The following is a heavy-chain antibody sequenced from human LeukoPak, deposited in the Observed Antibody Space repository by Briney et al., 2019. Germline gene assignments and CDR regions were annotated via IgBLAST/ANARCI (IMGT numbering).Heavy chain of an antibody. CDR2: INPSGGST. Sequence: ASVKVSCKASGYTFTSYYMHWVRQAPGQGLEWMGIINPSGGSTSYAQKFQGRVTITADKSTSTAYMELSSLRSEDTAVYYCARDFGRDGYNRNYYYYMDVWGKGTTVTVSS. V-gene: IGHV1-46*01. D-gene: IGHD5-24*01. CDR1: GYTFTSYY. J-gene: IGHJ6*03. CDR3: ARDFGRDGYNRNYYYYMDV.